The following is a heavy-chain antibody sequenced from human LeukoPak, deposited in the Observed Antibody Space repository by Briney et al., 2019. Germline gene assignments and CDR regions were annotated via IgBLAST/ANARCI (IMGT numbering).Heavy chain of an antibody. CDR1: GYTFTGYY. Sequence: ASVKVSCKASGYTFTGYYMHWVRQAPGQGLEWMGRINPNSGGTNYAQKFQGRVTMTRDTSISTAYMELSRLRSDDTAVYYCARVHMSLIRSGRGVVDYWGQGTLVTVSS. CDR2: INPNSGGT. CDR3: ARVHMSLIRSGRGVVDY. D-gene: IGHD3-10*01. J-gene: IGHJ4*02. V-gene: IGHV1-2*06.